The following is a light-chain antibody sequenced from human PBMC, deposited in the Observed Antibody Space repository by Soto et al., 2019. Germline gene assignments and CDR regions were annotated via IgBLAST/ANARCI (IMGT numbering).Light chain of an antibody. J-gene: IGKJ5*01. CDR2: DAS. CDR3: QQYSHLIT. Sequence: DIQTTQTPTSLSASVGDRVSITFQASQDISNYLNWYQQKLGKAPKLLIYDASNLETGVASRFSGSGSGTDFTFTISSLQPEDIATYYCQQYSHLITFGQGTLLDIK. V-gene: IGKV1-33*01. CDR1: QDISNY.